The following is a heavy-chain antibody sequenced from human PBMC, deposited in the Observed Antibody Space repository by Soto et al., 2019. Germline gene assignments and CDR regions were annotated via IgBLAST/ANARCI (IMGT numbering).Heavy chain of an antibody. J-gene: IGHJ5*02. V-gene: IGHV5-51*01. CDR3: ARLSHDYGSINWFDP. CDR1: GYSFTSYW. D-gene: IGHD4-17*01. CDR2: IYPGDSDT. Sequence: GESLKISCKGSGYSFTSYWIGWVRQMPGKGLEWMGIIYPGDSDTRYSPSFQGQVTISADKSISTAYLQWSSLKASDTAMYYCARLSHDYGSINWFDPWGQGTLVTVSS.